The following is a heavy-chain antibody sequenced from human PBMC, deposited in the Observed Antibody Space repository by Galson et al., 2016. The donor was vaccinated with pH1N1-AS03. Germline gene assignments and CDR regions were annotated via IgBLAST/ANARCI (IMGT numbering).Heavy chain of an antibody. CDR3: ARAGYSSNWWVFDY. V-gene: IGHV3-53*04. Sequence: PRLSCAASGFTVSRNYMSWVRQAPGKGLEWVSVIYSGGNTYYADSVKGRFTIPRHISKNILYLQMNRLRGEDTAVYYCARAGYSSNWWVFDYWGQGTVVTVSS. CDR2: IYSGGNT. CDR1: GFTVSRNY. D-gene: IGHD6-13*01. J-gene: IGHJ4*02.